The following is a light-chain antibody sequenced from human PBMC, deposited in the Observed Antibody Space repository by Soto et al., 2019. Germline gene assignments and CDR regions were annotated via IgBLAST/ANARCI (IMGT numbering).Light chain of an antibody. CDR3: QQRSNWPPT. J-gene: IGKJ3*01. CDR2: DAS. Sequence: EIMLTQSPATLSLSPGERATLSCRASQRVSRYLAWYQQKPGQAPRLLIYDASNRATGIPARFSGSGSGTDFSLTISSLEPEDFAVYYCQQRSNWPPTFGPGTKVD. CDR1: QRVSRY. V-gene: IGKV3-11*01.